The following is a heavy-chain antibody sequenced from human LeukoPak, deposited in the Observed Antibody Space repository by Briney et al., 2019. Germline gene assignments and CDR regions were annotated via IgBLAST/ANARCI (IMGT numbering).Heavy chain of an antibody. Sequence: GGSLRLSCAASRFTFSNYKLNWVRQAPGQGLEWVSSISSSSTYIYYADSVKGRFTISRDNARNSLYLQMNRLRAEDTAVYYCARESGSGEFDYWGQGTLVTFSS. D-gene: IGHD6-19*01. CDR3: ARESGSGEFDY. CDR1: RFTFSNYK. V-gene: IGHV3-21*01. J-gene: IGHJ4*02. CDR2: ISSSSTYI.